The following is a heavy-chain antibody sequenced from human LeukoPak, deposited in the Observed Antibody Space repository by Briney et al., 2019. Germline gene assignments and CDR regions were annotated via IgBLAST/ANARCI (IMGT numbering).Heavy chain of an antibody. D-gene: IGHD5-18*01. CDR1: RFTVSSTY. CDR2: IYSGGGT. CDR3: ARRYSYGSFDY. J-gene: IGHJ4*02. V-gene: IGHV3-53*01. Sequence: GGSLRLSCAASRFTVSSTYMSWVRQAPGKGLEWVSVIYSGGGTYYADSVKGRFTISRDNSKNMLYLQMNSLRAEDTAVYYCARRYSYGSFDYWGQGTLVTVSS.